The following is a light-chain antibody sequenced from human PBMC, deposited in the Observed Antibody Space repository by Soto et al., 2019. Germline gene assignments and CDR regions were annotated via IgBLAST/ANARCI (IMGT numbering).Light chain of an antibody. Sequence: DIQVTQSPSSLSASVGDRVTITCRASQSIGTYLNWYHQKPGKAPQLLIYGASTLQSGVPSRFSGSGSGTHFTLTINSLQPEDFGTFSCQQSYSIPTVGQGTKVDIK. CDR1: QSIGTY. CDR3: QQSYSIPT. V-gene: IGKV1-39*01. J-gene: IGKJ1*01. CDR2: GAS.